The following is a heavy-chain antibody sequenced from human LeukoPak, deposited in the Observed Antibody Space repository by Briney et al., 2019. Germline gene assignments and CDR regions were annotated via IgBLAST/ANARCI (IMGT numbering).Heavy chain of an antibody. V-gene: IGHV4-59*08. D-gene: IGHD2-8*02. CDR3: AKHVMRVHPGGSTYTHAFDA. CDR2: IYYSGTT. CDR1: APSIRGLY. J-gene: IGHJ3*01. Sequence: SATLSLTCSVSAPSIRGLYWSSIRHPPGEGLEWIGFIYYSGTTYYNPSLKSRVTLVIDTSSNHLSLRVRSVTPADTAVYYRAKHVMRVHPGGSTYTHAFDAGGQARRLTV.